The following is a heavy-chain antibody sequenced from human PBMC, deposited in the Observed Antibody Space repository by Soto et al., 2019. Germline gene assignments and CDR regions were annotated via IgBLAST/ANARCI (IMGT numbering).Heavy chain of an antibody. Sequence: QVPLVQSGAEVKKPGASVKVSCKASGYTFTSYAMHWVRQAPGQRLEWMGWINAGNGNTKYSQKFQGRVTITRDTSASTAYMELSSLRSEDTAVYYCARDQGAYDYIWGSYRYSLGFDYWGQGTLVTVSS. CDR1: GYTFTSYA. D-gene: IGHD3-16*02. CDR3: ARDQGAYDYIWGSYRYSLGFDY. J-gene: IGHJ4*02. CDR2: INAGNGNT. V-gene: IGHV1-3*01.